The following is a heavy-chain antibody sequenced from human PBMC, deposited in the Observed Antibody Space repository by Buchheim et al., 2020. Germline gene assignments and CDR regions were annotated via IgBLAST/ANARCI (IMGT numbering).Heavy chain of an antibody. J-gene: IGHJ6*02. CDR2: IWYDGSNK. CDR1: GFTFSSYG. V-gene: IGHV3-33*01. D-gene: IGHD3-9*01. Sequence: QVQLVESGGGVVQPGRSLRLSCAASGFTFSSYGMHWVRQAPGKGLEWGAVIWYDGSNKYYADSVKGRFSISKENSKNTLYLQMNSLRAEDTAVYYCARDYRGYYDILTGYFLSGMDVWGQGTT. CDR3: ARDYRGYYDILTGYFLSGMDV.